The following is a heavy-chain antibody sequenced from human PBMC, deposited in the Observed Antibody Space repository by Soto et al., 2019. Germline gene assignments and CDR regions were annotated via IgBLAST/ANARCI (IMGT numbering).Heavy chain of an antibody. V-gene: IGHV4-59*11. CDR3: AKTYSGNYFDY. CDR2: ISYSGTT. D-gene: IGHD1-26*01. Sequence: SETLSLTCTVSGGSINDHYWSWIRQPPGKRLEWIGYISYSGTTTYNPSLKSRVTISVDTSKNQFSLKLSSVTAADTAVYYCAKTYSGNYFDYWGQGTLVTVSS. CDR1: GGSINDHY. J-gene: IGHJ4*02.